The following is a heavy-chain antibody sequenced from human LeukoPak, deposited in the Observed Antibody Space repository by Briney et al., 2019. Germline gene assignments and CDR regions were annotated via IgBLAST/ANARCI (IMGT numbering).Heavy chain of an antibody. D-gene: IGHD6-19*01. V-gene: IGHV3-23*01. CDR3: ANAHHSYRIAEAGIDY. J-gene: IGHJ4*02. Sequence: GGSLRLSCAASGFTFSSYAMSWVRQVPGKGLEWVSAISGSGGSTYYADSVKGRFTISRDNSKNTLYLQMNSLRAEDTAVYYCANAHHSYRIAEAGIDYWGQGTLVTVSS. CDR2: ISGSGGST. CDR1: GFTFSSYA.